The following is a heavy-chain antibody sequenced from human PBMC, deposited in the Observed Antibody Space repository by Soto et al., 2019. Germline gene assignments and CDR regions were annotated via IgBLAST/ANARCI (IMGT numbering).Heavy chain of an antibody. V-gene: IGHV3-48*02. CDR1: GFTFTTYS. CDR3: ARDNGLAGSFDP. D-gene: IGHD6-25*01. CDR2: ISYTSSTI. J-gene: IGHJ5*02. Sequence: EVQLVESGGGLAQPGGSLRLSCAASGFTFTTYSMNWVRQAPGKGLEWVSYISYTSSTIYYADSVRGRFTISRDNAKNSLFLQMNSLIDEDTAVYYCARDNGLAGSFDPCGQGTLVTVSS.